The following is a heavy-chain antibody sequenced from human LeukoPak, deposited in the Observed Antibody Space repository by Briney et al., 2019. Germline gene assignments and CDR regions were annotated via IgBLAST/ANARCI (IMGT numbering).Heavy chain of an antibody. V-gene: IGHV4-34*01. CDR1: GGSFSGYY. J-gene: IGHJ4*02. CDR3: ARALHSSGILDY. CDR2: INHSGST. D-gene: IGHD6-19*01. Sequence: SETLSLTRAVYGGSFSGYYWSWIRQPPGKGLEWIGEINHSGSTNYNPSLKSRVTISVDTSKNQFSLKLSSMTAADTAVYYCARALHSSGILDYWGQGTLVTVSS.